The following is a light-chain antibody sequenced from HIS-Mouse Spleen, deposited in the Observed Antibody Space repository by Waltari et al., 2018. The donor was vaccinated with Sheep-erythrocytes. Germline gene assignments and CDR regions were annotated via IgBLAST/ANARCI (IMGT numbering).Light chain of an antibody. J-gene: IGLJ2*01. CDR1: SSDVGGYNH. Sequence: QSALTQPASVSGSPGQSITISCPGTSSDVGGYNHVSWYQQHPGKAPKLMIYDVSTRPSGVSNRFSGSKSGNTASLTISGLQAEDEADYYCSSYTSSSTLVVFGEGTKLTVL. V-gene: IGLV2-14*03. CDR3: SSYTSSSTLVV. CDR2: DVS.